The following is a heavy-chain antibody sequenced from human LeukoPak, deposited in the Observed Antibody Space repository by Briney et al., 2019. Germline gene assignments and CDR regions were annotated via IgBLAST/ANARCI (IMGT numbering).Heavy chain of an antibody. V-gene: IGHV3-23*01. D-gene: IGHD2-21*02. CDR1: GFDVNDNF. CDR2: ISGSGGST. J-gene: IGHJ4*02. CDR3: AKGAAVAYCGGDCYVDY. Sequence: GGSLRLSCVASGFDVNDNFMLWIRQAPGKGLEWVSAISGSGGSTYYADSVKGRFTISRDNSKNTLYLQMNSLRAEDTAVYYCAKGAAVAYCGGDCYVDYWGQGTLVTVSS.